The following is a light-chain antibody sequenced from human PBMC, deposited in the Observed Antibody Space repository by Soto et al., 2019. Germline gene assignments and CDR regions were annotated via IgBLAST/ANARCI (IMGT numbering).Light chain of an antibody. Sequence: IVLTQSPCTLSLSPGERATLSFVASQSINSRSLAWYQQKPGQAPRLLIYDASSRATGIPDRFSASGSGTDFTLTISSLEPEDFAVYYCQQYVASPYTFGQGTKVDIK. V-gene: IGKV3-20*01. CDR1: QSINSRS. CDR2: DAS. J-gene: IGKJ2*01. CDR3: QQYVASPYT.